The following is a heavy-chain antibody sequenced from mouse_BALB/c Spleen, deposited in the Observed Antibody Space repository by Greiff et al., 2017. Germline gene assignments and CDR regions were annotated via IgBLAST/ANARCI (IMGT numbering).Heavy chain of an antibody. CDR1: GYSITSDYV. V-gene: IGHV3-2*02. J-gene: IGHJ3*01. Sequence: EVHLVESGPGLVKPSQSLSLTCTVTGYSITSDYVWYWIRQLPGNKLEWTCYISYSGSTSYNPSLKSRISITRDTSKNQFFLQLNSVTTEDTATSYCASGGYYGSSDAWFAYWGQGTLVTVSA. D-gene: IGHD1-1*01. CDR3: ASGGYYGSSDAWFAY. CDR2: ISYSGST.